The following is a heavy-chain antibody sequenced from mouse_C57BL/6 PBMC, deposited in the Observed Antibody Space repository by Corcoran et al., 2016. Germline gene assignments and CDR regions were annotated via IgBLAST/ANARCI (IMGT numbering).Heavy chain of an antibody. J-gene: IGHJ3*01. CDR3: ARDSNYGSRFAY. CDR2: ISYDGSN. V-gene: IGHV3-6*01. CDR1: GYSITSGYY. Sequence: DVQLQESGPGLVKPSQSLSLTCSVTGYSITSGYYWNWIRQFPGNKLEWMGYISYDGSNNYNPSLKNRISITRDTSKNQFFLKLNSVTTEDTATYYCARDSNYGSRFAYWGQGTLVTVSA. D-gene: IGHD1-1*01.